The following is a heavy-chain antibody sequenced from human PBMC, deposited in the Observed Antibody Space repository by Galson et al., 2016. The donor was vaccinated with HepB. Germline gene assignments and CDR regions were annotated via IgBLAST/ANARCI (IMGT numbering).Heavy chain of an antibody. J-gene: IGHJ4*02. CDR3: AKGGIYNDLSV. CDR2: VSGSGSNT. CDR1: GFTFSNCA. D-gene: IGHD5-24*01. Sequence: SLRLSCAASGFTFSNCAMSWVRQAPGKGLEWVSTVSGSGSNTYYADSVKGRFTISRDNPKNTMYLQMNSLRAEDTAVYYCAKGGIYNDLSVWGQGILVTVSS. V-gene: IGHV3-23*01.